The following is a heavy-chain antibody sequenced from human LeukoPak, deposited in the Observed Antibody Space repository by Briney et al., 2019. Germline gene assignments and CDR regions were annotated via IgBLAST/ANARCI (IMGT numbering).Heavy chain of an antibody. Sequence: ASVKVASNASGYTFTGYYMHWVRQAPGQGLEWMGRINPNSGGTNYAQKFQGRVTMTRDTSISTAYMELSRLRSDDTAVYYCARQSLVNYYYYYMDVWGKGTTVTVSS. CDR2: INPNSGGT. V-gene: IGHV1-2*06. CDR1: GYTFTGYY. D-gene: IGHD2-2*01. J-gene: IGHJ6*03. CDR3: ARQSLVNYYYYYMDV.